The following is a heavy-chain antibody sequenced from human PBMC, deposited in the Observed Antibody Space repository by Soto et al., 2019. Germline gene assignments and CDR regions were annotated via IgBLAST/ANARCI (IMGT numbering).Heavy chain of an antibody. D-gene: IGHD2-2*02. J-gene: IGHJ4*02. CDR3: ATGGYCTTTTCYNFFDY. V-gene: IGHV5-51*01. Sequence: LGESLKISCKGSGYSFATYWIGWVRQMPGKGLEWMGIIYPGDSDTRYSPSFQGQVTMSADKSINTAYLQWRSLKASDTAMYYCATGGYCTTTTCYNFFDYWGQGSLVTVSS. CDR2: IYPGDSDT. CDR1: GYSFATYW.